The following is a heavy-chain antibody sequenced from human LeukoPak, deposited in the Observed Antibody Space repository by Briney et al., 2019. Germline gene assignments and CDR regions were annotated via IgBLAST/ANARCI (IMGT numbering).Heavy chain of an antibody. CDR2: IIPIFGTA. D-gene: IGHD3-3*01. J-gene: IGHJ6*03. CDR1: GGTFSSYA. Sequence: SVKVSCKASGGTFSSYAISWVRQAPGQGLEWMGGIIPIFGTANYAQKFQGRVTITTDESTSTAYMELRSLRSDDTAVYYCARARTPITIFGVADYYYYMDVWGKGTTVTVSS. V-gene: IGHV1-69*05. CDR3: ARARTPITIFGVADYYYYMDV.